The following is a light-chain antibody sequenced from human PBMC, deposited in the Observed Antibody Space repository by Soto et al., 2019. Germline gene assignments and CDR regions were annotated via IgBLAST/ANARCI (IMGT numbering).Light chain of an antibody. Sequence: DIQLTQSPSFLSASVGDRVTITCRASQDITSYLAWYQEKPGKAPKLLIYVSSTLQSGVPSRFSGSGSGTEFTLTISRLQPDDFATYYCQQFNAYPLTFGGGTKVEIK. V-gene: IGKV1-9*01. CDR2: VSS. CDR3: QQFNAYPLT. CDR1: QDITSY. J-gene: IGKJ4*01.